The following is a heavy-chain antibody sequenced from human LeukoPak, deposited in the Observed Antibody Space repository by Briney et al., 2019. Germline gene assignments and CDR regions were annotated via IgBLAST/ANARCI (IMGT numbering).Heavy chain of an antibody. V-gene: IGHV4-59*08. CDR2: IYYSGST. J-gene: IGHJ2*01. Sequence: SETLSLTCTVSGGSISSYYWSWIRQPPGKGLEWIGYIYYSGSTNYNPSLKSRVTISVDTSKNQFSLKLSSVTAADTAVYYCARRIAARRSWYFDLWGRGTLVTVSS. CDR1: GGSISSYY. D-gene: IGHD6-6*01. CDR3: ARRIAARRSWYFDL.